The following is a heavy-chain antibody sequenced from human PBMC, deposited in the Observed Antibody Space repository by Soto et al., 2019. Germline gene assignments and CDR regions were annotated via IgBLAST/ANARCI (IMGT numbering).Heavy chain of an antibody. J-gene: IGHJ4*02. CDR2: ISRTSSHR. D-gene: IGHD6-6*01. CDR1: GFVFSDYY. V-gene: IGHV3-11*03. Sequence: GGSLRLSCSGSGFVFSDYYMRWIRHIPGKGLEWVSFISRTSSHRKYAEFVKGRFTISRDNAKNSVYLQMNSLRDEDTAVYYCATHSHIFSSIWGQGTLVTVSS. CDR3: ATHSHIFSSI.